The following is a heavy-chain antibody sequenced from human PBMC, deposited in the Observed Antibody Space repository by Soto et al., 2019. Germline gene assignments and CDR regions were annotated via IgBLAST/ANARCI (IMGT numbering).Heavy chain of an antibody. D-gene: IGHD2-2*02. CDR3: ARGKPPRDCSSTSCYKNYYYGMDV. CDR2: MNPNSGGT. J-gene: IGHJ6*02. Sequence: QVPLVQSGAEVKKPGASVKVSCKASGYTFTGYYMHWVRQAPGQRLEWMGWMNPNSGGTNHAQKFQGRVTMTRDTSISTAYMGLSRLTSDDTAVYYCARGKPPRDCSSTSCYKNYYYGMDVWGQGTTVTFSS. V-gene: IGHV1-2*02. CDR1: GYTFTGYY.